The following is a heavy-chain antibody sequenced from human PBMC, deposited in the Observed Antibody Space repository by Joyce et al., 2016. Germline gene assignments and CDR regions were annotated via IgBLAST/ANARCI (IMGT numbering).Heavy chain of an antibody. CDR2: IKQDGSAV. J-gene: IGHJ3*01. CDR1: GFTFSGNF. CDR3: ARGKAFDV. Sequence: EVQLVESGGGLVQPGGSLRLSCAASGFTFSGNFMSWLRQAPGGGLEWVANIKQDGSAVYYLDSVKGRFTVSRDNARSLVHLQMVSLRVEDTALYYCARGKAFDVWGQGTMVTVSS. V-gene: IGHV3-7*01.